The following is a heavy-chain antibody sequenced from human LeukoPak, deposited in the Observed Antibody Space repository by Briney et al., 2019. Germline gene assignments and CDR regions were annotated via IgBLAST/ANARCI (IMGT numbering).Heavy chain of an antibody. CDR1: GGTFSSYA. D-gene: IGHD1-26*01. CDR3: ARSGSYYFFDY. J-gene: IGHJ4*02. CDR2: IIPIFGTA. V-gene: IGHV1-69*13. Sequence: WASVKVSCKASGGTFSSYAISWVRQAPGQGLEWMGGIIPIFGTANYAQKFQGRVTITADESTSTAYMELSSLRSEDTAVYYCARSGSYYFFDYWGQGTLVTVSS.